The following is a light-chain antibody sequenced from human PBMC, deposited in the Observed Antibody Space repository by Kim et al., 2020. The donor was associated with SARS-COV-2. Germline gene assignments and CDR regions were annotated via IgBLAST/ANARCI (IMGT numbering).Light chain of an antibody. CDR3: QAWDSSTVV. CDR1: KLGDKY. J-gene: IGLJ2*01. Sequence: VSPGKTASITCSGNKLGDKYACWYQQQPGQSPVLVIHQDSKRPSGIPERFSGSNSGNTATLTISGTQAMDEAAYYCQAWDSSTVVFGGGTQLTVL. V-gene: IGLV3-1*01. CDR2: QDS.